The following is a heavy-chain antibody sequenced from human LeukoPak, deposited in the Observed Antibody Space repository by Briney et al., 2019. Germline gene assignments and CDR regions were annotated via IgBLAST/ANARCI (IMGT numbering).Heavy chain of an antibody. J-gene: IGHJ4*02. CDR1: GGSISSSY. CDR2: IYYSGST. CDR3: AREAQGYDY. Sequence: SETLSLTCPVSGGSISSSYWSWFRQPPGKGLEWIGYIYYSGSTNYNPSLKSRVTISVDTSKNQFSLKLSSVTAADTAVYYCAREAQGYDYWGQGTLVTVSS. D-gene: IGHD5-12*01. V-gene: IGHV4-59*01.